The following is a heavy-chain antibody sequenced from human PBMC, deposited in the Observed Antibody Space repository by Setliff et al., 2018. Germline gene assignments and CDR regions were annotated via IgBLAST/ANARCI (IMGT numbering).Heavy chain of an antibody. CDR2: IYYSGST. CDR3: ARSRTTAVKGGVFAV. J-gene: IGHJ2*01. Sequence: SETLSLTCIVSGASITSEAYYWSWIRQYPGKGLEWIGYIYYSGSTYYNPSLQSRVTVSLDSSKNHFSLELTSVTAAATAEYFCARSRTTAVKGGVFAVWGRGTLVTVSS. CDR1: GASITSEAYY. D-gene: IGHD6-19*01. V-gene: IGHV4-31*03.